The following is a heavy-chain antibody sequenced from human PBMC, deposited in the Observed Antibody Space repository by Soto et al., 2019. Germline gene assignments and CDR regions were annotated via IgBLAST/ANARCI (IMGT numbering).Heavy chain of an antibody. CDR1: GNTLTSYD. CDR3: ARGRASGSYYLLDY. J-gene: IGHJ4*02. D-gene: IGHD3-10*01. V-gene: IGHV1-8*01. Sequence: ASVKVSCKASGNTLTSYDINWVRQATGHGLEWMGWINPNSGNIGYAQKFQGRVTMTRDTAIRTAYMEVSRLRSDDTAVYYCARGRASGSYYLLDYWGQGTLVTVSS. CDR2: INPNSGNI.